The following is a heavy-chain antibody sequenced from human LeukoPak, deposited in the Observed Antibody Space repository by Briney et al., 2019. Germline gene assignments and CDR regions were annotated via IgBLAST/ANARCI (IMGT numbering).Heavy chain of an antibody. V-gene: IGHV4-61*08. CDR1: GGSLTGGDYY. CDR2: T. CDR3: VRILGRYQEGMDV. D-gene: IGHD1-26*01. Sequence: SETLSLTCTVSGGSLTGGDYYWGWVRQPPGTGLQWIATTYEGASLKSRVTISLDTSKNQFFLRLTSVTAADTAVYYCVRILGRYQEGMDVWGPGITVTVSS. J-gene: IGHJ6*02.